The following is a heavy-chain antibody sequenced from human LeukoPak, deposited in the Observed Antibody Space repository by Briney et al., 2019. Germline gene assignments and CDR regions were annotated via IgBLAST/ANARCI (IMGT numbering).Heavy chain of an antibody. CDR3: ARGGYYGAGNSVDY. J-gene: IGHJ4*02. CDR2: INSDGSST. Sequence: GGSLRLSCVASGFTFTSYWMHWARQAPGKGLVWVSRINSDGSSTTYADSVKGRFTIYRDNAKNTLYLQMNSLRAEDTAVYYCARGGYYGAGNSVDYWGQGTLVTVSS. V-gene: IGHV3-74*01. D-gene: IGHD3-10*01. CDR1: GFTFTSYW.